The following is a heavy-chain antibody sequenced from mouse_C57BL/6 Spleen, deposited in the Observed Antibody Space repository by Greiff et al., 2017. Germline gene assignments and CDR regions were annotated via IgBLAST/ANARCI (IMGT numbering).Heavy chain of an antibody. Sequence: DVKLVESEGGLVQPGSSMKLSCTASGFTFSDYYMAWVRQVPEKGLEWVANINYDGSSTYYLDSLKSRFIISRDNAKNILYLQMSSLKSEDTATYYCARGGYDYDDAMDYWGQGTSVTVSS. CDR3: ARGGYDYDDAMDY. J-gene: IGHJ4*01. D-gene: IGHD2-4*01. CDR2: INYDGSST. V-gene: IGHV5-16*01. CDR1: GFTFSDYY.